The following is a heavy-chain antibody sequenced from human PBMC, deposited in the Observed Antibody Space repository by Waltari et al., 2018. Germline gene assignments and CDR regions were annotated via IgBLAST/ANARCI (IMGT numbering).Heavy chain of an antibody. CDR2: IRDKAKIYTL. CDR3: ARGYCVSNSCYCGDS. V-gene: IGHV3-72*01. Sequence: EVQLVESGGGLVQPGGSLRLSCAASGFSFSDHYLDWVRQAPGKGLGWVALIRDKAKIYTLEYAAFLKGRFIISRDDSMNSLYLQMNNLKTEDTAMYFCARGYCVSNSCYCGDSWGQGTLVTVSS. CDR1: GFSFSDHY. D-gene: IGHD2-2*01. J-gene: IGHJ4*02.